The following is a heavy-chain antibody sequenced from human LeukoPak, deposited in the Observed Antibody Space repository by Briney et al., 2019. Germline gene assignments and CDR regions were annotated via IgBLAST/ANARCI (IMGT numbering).Heavy chain of an antibody. J-gene: IGHJ4*02. CDR3: ARASHDYGDYSHFDY. V-gene: IGHV4-4*02. CDR2: IYHSGST. D-gene: IGHD4-17*01. Sequence: SETLSLTCAVSGGSISSSNWWSWVRQPPGKGLEWIGEIYHSGSTNYDPSLKSRVTIAVDKSKNQFSLKLSSVTAADTAVYYCARASHDYGDYSHFDYWGQGTLVTVSS. CDR1: GGSISSSNW.